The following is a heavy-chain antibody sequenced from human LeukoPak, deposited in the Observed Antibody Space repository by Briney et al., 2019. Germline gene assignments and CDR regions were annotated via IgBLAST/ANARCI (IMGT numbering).Heavy chain of an antibody. D-gene: IGHD4-17*01. CDR3: ARGYGDFRVEGRYFHS. CDR1: DGSITNYD. V-gene: IGHV4-59*01. Sequence: SETLSLTCTVSDGSITNYDWSWVRQPPGKGLEFIGHVHYSGTTNYNPSLRSRVTVSIDTSKQHFFLKLKSVTAADTAVYYCARGYGDFRVEGRYFHSWGQGTLVTVSS. CDR2: VHYSGTT. J-gene: IGHJ4*02.